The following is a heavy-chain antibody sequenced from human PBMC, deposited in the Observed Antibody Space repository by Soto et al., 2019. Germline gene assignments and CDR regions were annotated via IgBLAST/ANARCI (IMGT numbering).Heavy chain of an antibody. V-gene: IGHV3-30*18. J-gene: IGHJ4*02. CDR3: AKLRYSSGWTDY. Sequence: PGGSLRLSCAASGFTFSSYGMHWVRQAPGKGLELVVVISYDGSNKYYADSVKGRFTISRDNSKNTLYLQMNSLRAEDTAVYYCAKLRYSSGWTDYWGQGTLVTVSS. D-gene: IGHD6-19*01. CDR1: GFTFSSYG. CDR2: ISYDGSNK.